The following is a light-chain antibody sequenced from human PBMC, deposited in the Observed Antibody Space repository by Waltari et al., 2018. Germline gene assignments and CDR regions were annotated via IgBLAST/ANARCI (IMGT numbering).Light chain of an antibody. J-gene: IGKJ3*01. CDR3: QQYGSSPFT. Sequence: EIVLTQSPGTLSLSPGERATLSCRASQSVSSSYLACYQQKPAQAPRLLIYGASSRATGIPDRFSGSGSGTDFTLTISRLEPEDFAVYYCQQYGSSPFTFGPGTKVDIK. CDR1: QSVSSSY. CDR2: GAS. V-gene: IGKV3-20*01.